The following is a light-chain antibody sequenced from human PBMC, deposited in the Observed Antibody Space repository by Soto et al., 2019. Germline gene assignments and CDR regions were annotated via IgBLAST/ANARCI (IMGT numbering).Light chain of an antibody. CDR3: QCYDGSPRT. CDR2: GVF. J-gene: IGKJ2*01. Sequence: ETVLTQSPGTVSLSPGERATLSCRTSQSVNSNYLAWYQQKPGQAPRLLIYGVFNRATGIPDRFSVSVAGTDFTFTISGLEPDDSAVYFCQCYDGSPRTFGQGTKLEIK. V-gene: IGKV3-20*01. CDR1: QSVNSNY.